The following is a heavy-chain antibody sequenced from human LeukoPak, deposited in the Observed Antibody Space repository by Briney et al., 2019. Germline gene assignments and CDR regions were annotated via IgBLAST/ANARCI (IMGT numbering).Heavy chain of an antibody. V-gene: IGHV4-4*02. Sequence: PSGTLPLTCAVSVGSISSGNWWSWVRQSPGKGLEWIGEIYHNGTSNNNPSLKSRVTISADTFKNHFSLKLTSVTAADTAVYYCATAPILRGEGGEHYKYGMDVWGQGTTVIVSS. CDR3: ATAPILRGEGGEHYKYGMDV. CDR2: IYHNGTS. CDR1: VGSISSGNW. J-gene: IGHJ6*02. D-gene: IGHD2-2*02.